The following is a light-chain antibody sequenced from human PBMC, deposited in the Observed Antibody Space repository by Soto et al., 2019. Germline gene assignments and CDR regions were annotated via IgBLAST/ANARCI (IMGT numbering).Light chain of an antibody. J-gene: IGLJ1*01. Sequence: QSVLTQPPSVPGSPGQSVAISCTGTSSDVGNSNGVSWYHQPPGTAPKLIIYDVNNRPSGVPDRFSGSKSGNTASLTISGLQAEDEGDYYCRSYTSSSTYVFGTGTKVTVL. CDR2: DVN. V-gene: IGLV2-18*02. CDR3: RSYTSSSTYV. CDR1: SSDVGNSNG.